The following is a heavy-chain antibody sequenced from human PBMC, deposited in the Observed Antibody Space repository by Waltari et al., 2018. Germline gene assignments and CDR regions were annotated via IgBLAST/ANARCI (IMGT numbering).Heavy chain of an antibody. V-gene: IGHV2-5*02. J-gene: IGHJ4*02. Sequence: QITLKESGPTLVTPTQTLTLTCSFSGFSLSTTGVSVGWVRQPPGKALEWLALIYWDDDKRYSPSLKTRITVTKDTSNNQVVLTMTNMDPVDTATYYCAHRPASCSADGRCSLSYFFDSWGPGTQVTVSS. CDR2: IYWDDDK. D-gene: IGHD2-15*01. CDR1: GFSLSTTGVS. CDR3: AHRPASCSADGRCSLSYFFDS.